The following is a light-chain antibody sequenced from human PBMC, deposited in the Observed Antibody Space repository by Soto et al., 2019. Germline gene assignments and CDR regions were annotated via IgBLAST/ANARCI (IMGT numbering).Light chain of an antibody. CDR2: RNN. V-gene: IGLV1-40*01. J-gene: IGLJ3*02. CDR3: QSYDTRLSGPV. CDR1: SSNIGAHYD. Sequence: QSVLTQSPSVSGAPGQRVTISCTGSSSNIGAHYDVHRYQQLPGTAPKLLIYRNNNRPSGVPDRFSGSKSGTSASLAITGLQAEDEADYYCQSYDTRLSGPVFGGGTKLTVL.